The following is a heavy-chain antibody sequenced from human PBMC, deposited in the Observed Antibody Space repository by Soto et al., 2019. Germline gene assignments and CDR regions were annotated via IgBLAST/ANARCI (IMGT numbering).Heavy chain of an antibody. Sequence: QVQLVQSGAEVKKPGSSVKVSCKASGGTFSSYAISWVRQAPGQGLEWMGGIIPIFGTANYAQKFQGRVTITADESKSSAYMELISLRSEDTGVYYCARVGCSSTSCYRGSYYYYYYGMDVWGQGTKVTVSS. D-gene: IGHD2-2*02. CDR1: GGTFSSYA. J-gene: IGHJ6*02. CDR3: ARVGCSSTSCYRGSYYYYYYGMDV. CDR2: IIPIFGTA. V-gene: IGHV1-69*01.